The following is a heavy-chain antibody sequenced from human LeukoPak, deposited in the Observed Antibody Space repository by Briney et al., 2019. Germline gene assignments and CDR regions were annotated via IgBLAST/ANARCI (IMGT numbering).Heavy chain of an antibody. D-gene: IGHD2-2*01. CDR3: ARTVEPAAIGPYYYGMDV. Sequence: GESLKISCKGSGYSFTSYWIGWVRQMPGKGLEWMGIIYPGDSDTRYSPSFQGQVTISADKSISTAYLQWSSLKASDTAMYYCARTVEPAAIGPYYYGMDVWGQGTTVTVSS. J-gene: IGHJ6*02. CDR2: IYPGDSDT. CDR1: GYSFTSYW. V-gene: IGHV5-51*01.